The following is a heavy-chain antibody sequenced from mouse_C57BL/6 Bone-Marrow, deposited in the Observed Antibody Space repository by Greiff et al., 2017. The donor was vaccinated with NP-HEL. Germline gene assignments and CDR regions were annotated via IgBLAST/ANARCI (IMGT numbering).Heavy chain of an antibody. J-gene: IGHJ2*01. V-gene: IGHV1-22*01. CDR1: GYTFTDYN. Sequence: EVQLQQSGPELVKPGASVKMSCKASGYTFTDYNMHWVKQSHGKSLEWIGYINPNNGGTSYNQKFKGKATLTVNKSSSTAYMELRSLTSEDSAVYYCARFGDYGSSYGYFDYWGQGTTLTVSS. CDR2: INPNNGGT. CDR3: ARFGDYGSSYGYFDY. D-gene: IGHD1-1*01.